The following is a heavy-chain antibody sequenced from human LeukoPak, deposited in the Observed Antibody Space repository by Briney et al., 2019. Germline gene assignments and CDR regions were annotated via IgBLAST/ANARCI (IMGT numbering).Heavy chain of an antibody. CDR1: GYSISSGYY. D-gene: IGHD6-13*01. V-gene: IGHV4-38-2*02. Sequence: SETLSLTCTVSGYSISSGYYWGWIRQPPGKGLEWIGSIYHSGSTYYNPSLKSRVTISVDTSKNQFSLKLSSVTAADTAVYYCARGGAAGTGPNDAFDIWGQGTMVTVSS. J-gene: IGHJ3*02. CDR2: IYHSGST. CDR3: ARGGAAGTGPNDAFDI.